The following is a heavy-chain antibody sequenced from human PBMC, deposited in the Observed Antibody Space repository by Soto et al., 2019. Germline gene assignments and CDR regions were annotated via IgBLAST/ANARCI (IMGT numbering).Heavy chain of an antibody. CDR2: IWYDGSNK. V-gene: IGHV3-33*01. CDR1: GFTFSGDG. J-gene: IGHJ6*02. CDR3: ARSRYCSSTSCYVNYYYYSGMDV. D-gene: IGHD2-2*01. Sequence: PGGSLRLSCAASGFTFSGDGMHWVRQAPGKGLEWVAVIWYDGSNKYYADSVKGRFTISRDNSKNTLYLQMNSLRAEDTAVYYCARSRYCSSTSCYVNYYYYSGMDVWGQGTTVTVSS.